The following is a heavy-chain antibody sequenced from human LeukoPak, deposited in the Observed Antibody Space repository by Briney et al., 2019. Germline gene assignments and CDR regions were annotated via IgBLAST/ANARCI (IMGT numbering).Heavy chain of an antibody. CDR3: ARDRGYYYDSSRLIYFDY. V-gene: IGHV4-61*08. CDR1: GGSISSGGYY. J-gene: IGHJ4*02. CDR2: IYYSGST. D-gene: IGHD3-22*01. Sequence: PSETLSLTCTVSGGSISSGGYYWSWIRQHPGKGLEWIGYIYYSGSTNYNPSLKSRVTISVDTSKNQFSLKLSSVTAADTAVYYCARDRGYYYDSSRLIYFDYWGQGTLVTVSS.